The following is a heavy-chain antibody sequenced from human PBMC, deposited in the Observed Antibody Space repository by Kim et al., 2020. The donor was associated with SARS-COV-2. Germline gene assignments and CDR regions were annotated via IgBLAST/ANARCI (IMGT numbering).Heavy chain of an antibody. J-gene: IGHJ4*02. V-gene: IGHV4-34*01. Sequence: NYNPSLKSRVTISVDTSKNQFSLKLSSVTAADRAVYYCARSQYYFGSGIDYWGQGTLVTVYS. D-gene: IGHD3-10*01. CDR3: ARSQYYFGSGIDY.